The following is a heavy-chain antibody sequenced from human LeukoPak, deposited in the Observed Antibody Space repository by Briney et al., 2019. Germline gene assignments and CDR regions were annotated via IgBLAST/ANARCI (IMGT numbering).Heavy chain of an antibody. CDR1: GYNFTSYW. V-gene: IGHV5-51*01. D-gene: IGHD5-12*01. J-gene: IGHJ3*02. CDR2: IYPGDSDT. Sequence: GESLQISCKGSGYNFTSYWIGWVRQMPGKGLEWMGIIYPGDSDTRYSPSFQGQVTISADKSISTAYLQWSSLKASDTAMYYCARHLSGYDPAFDIWGQGTMVTVSP. CDR3: ARHLSGYDPAFDI.